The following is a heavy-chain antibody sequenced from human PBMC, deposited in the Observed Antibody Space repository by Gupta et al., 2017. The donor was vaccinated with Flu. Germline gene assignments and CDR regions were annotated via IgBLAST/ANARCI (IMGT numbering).Heavy chain of an antibody. D-gene: IGHD1-1*01. J-gene: IGHJ6*03. Sequence: SNGFHWVRQAPGEWLEWGALISYDGTIKEFADTVKGRFAMSRDNSKKTLYLQMNRLRGEAKAVYYCAKDHGLSNYNYYLDVWGKGTTVTVSS. CDR3: AKDHGLSNYNYYLDV. CDR1: SNG. V-gene: IGHV3-30*18. CDR2: ISYDGTIK.